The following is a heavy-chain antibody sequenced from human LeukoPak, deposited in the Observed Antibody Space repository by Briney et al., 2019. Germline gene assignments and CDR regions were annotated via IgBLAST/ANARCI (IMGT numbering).Heavy chain of an antibody. V-gene: IGHV3-30*02. D-gene: IGHD3-22*01. CDR1: GFALSAYG. J-gene: IGHJ4*02. CDR3: AKVGDSSGYYQNYFDY. CDR2: VRFDGSNE. Sequence: GGSLRLSCAASGFALSAYGMHWVRQAPGKGLEWVAFVRFDGSNEYYADSVKGRFSISRDNSKNTLYLQMNSLRAEDTAVYYCAKVGDSSGYYQNYFDYWGQRTLVTVSS.